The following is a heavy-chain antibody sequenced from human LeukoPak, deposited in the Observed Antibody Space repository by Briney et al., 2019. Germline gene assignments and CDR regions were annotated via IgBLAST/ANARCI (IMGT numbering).Heavy chain of an antibody. V-gene: IGHV3-53*01. D-gene: IGHD3-22*01. J-gene: IGHJ2*01. CDR3: ARDDPYYYDSSGYYHRIGYFDL. Sequence: QPGGSLRLSCAASGFTVSSNYMSWVRQAPGKGLEWVSVIYSGGSTYYADSVKGRFTISRDNSKNTLYLQMNSLRAEDTAVYYCARDDPYYYDSSGYYHRIGYFDLWGRGTLVTVSS. CDR1: GFTVSSNY. CDR2: IYSGGST.